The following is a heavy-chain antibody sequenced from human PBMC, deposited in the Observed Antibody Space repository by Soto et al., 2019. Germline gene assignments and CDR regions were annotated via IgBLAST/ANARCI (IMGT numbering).Heavy chain of an antibody. CDR1: GGSISSYY. D-gene: IGHD7-27*01. CDR3: AGWGGAFDI. V-gene: IGHV4-59*08. CDR2: IYYSGST. Sequence: PSETLSLTCTVSGGSISSYYWSWIRQPPGKGLEWIGYIYYSGSTNYNPSLKSRVTISVDTSKNQFSLKLGSVTAADTAVYYCAGWGGAFDIWGQGTMVTVSS. J-gene: IGHJ3*02.